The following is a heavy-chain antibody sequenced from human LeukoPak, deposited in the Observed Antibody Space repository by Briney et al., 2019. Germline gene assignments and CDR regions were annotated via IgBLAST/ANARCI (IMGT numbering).Heavy chain of an antibody. D-gene: IGHD3-22*01. CDR1: GGSISSGSYF. Sequence: TSETLSRTCTVSGGSISSGSYFWTWIRQPAGKGLEWIGRINTSGSTNYNPSLKSRVTISVDKSKNQFSLKLSSVTAADTAVYYCARAYYYDSSGYYFFDYWGQGTLVTVSS. CDR2: INTSGST. CDR3: ARAYYYDSSGYYFFDY. J-gene: IGHJ4*02. V-gene: IGHV4-61*02.